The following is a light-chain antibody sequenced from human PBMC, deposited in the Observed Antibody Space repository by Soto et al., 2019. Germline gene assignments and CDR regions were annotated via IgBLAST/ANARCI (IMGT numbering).Light chain of an antibody. Sequence: QSALTQPASVSGSPGQSITISCTGTSSDVGGYNYVSWYQQHPGKAPKLMICDVSNRPSGVSNRFSGSKSGNTASLTISGLQAEDEADYYCSSYTSSSTPFLFGTGTKLTVL. CDR1: SSDVGGYNY. J-gene: IGLJ1*01. V-gene: IGLV2-14*01. CDR2: DVS. CDR3: SSYTSSSTPFL.